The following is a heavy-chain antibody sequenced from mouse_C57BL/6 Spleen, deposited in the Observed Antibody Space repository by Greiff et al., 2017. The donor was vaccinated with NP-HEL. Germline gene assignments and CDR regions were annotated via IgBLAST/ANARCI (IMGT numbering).Heavy chain of an antibody. D-gene: IGHD2-4*01. CDR3: ARERIGDDYYYFDY. J-gene: IGHJ2*01. Sequence: EVNLVESGGGLVKPGGSLKLSCAASGFTFSSYTMSWVRQTPEKRLEWVATISGGGGNTYYPDSVKGRFTISRDNAKNTLYLQMSSLRSEDTALYYCARERIGDDYYYFDYWGQGTTLTVSS. CDR2: ISGGGGNT. V-gene: IGHV5-9*01. CDR1: GFTFSSYT.